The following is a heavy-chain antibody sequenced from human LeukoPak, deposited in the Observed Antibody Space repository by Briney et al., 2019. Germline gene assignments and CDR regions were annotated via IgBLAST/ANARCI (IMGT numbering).Heavy chain of an antibody. CDR1: GGSISSSSYY. Sequence: ETLSLTCTVSGGSISSSSYYWGWIRQPPGKGLEWVSAISGSGGSTYYADSVKGRFTISRDNSKNTLYLQMNSLRAEDTAVYYCAKDGYGGIFDYWGQGTLVTVSS. CDR2: ISGSGGST. J-gene: IGHJ4*02. CDR3: AKDGYGGIFDY. V-gene: IGHV3-23*01. D-gene: IGHD5-12*01.